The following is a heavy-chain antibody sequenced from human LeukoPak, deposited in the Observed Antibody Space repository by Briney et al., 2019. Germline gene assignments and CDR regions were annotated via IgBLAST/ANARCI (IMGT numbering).Heavy chain of an antibody. V-gene: IGHV3-73*01. Sequence: GGSLRLSCAASGFTFSSYGMHWVRQASGKGLEWVGRIRSKANSYATAYAASVKGRFTISRDDSKNTAYLQMNSLKTEDTAVYYCTTDYYDYVWGSYRPDYWGQGTLVTVSS. D-gene: IGHD3-16*02. CDR3: TTDYYDYVWGSYRPDY. J-gene: IGHJ4*02. CDR1: GFTFSSYG. CDR2: IRSKANSYAT.